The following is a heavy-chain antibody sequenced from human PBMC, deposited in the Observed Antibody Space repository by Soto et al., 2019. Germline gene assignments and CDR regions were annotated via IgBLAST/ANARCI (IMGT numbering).Heavy chain of an antibody. CDR1: GFTFSSYA. CDR2: IMANGVAT. V-gene: IGHV3-23*01. D-gene: IGHD6-13*01. J-gene: IGHJ4*02. Sequence: GGSLRLSCAASGFTFSSYAMNWVRQAPGKGLQWVSSIMANGVATYYADSVKGRFTISRDNSKNTLYLDMNSLRAEDTAAYYCAKRFGNSWYQFDYWGQGTLVTVSS. CDR3: AKRFGNSWYQFDY.